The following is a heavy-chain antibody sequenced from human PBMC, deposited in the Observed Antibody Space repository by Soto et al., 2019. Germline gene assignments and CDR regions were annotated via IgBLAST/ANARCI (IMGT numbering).Heavy chain of an antibody. Sequence: PGGSLRLSCAASGFTFSSYSMNWVRQAPGKGLEWVSYISSSSSTIYYADSVKGRFTISRDNAKNSLYLQMNSLRDEDTAVYYCARDSCTHGVCYFSYYYGMDVWGQGTTVTVSS. V-gene: IGHV3-48*02. J-gene: IGHJ6*02. D-gene: IGHD2-8*01. CDR3: ARDSCTHGVCYFSYYYGMDV. CDR2: ISSSSSTI. CDR1: GFTFSSYS.